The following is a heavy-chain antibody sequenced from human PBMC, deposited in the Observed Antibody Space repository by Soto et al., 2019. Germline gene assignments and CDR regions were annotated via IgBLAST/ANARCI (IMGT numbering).Heavy chain of an antibody. CDR2: ITGSGGST. J-gene: IGHJ6*03. D-gene: IGHD6-13*01. Sequence: GGSLRLSCAAYGFTFSSYAMSWVRQAPGKGLEWVSSITGSGGSTYYADSVNGRFTISRDNSKNTAYLQVNSLRAEDSAVYYSAKGSSSSLTYFYYYYIDVWGKGTTVTVSS. CDR1: GFTFSSYA. V-gene: IGHV3-23*01. CDR3: AKGSSSSLTYFYYYYIDV.